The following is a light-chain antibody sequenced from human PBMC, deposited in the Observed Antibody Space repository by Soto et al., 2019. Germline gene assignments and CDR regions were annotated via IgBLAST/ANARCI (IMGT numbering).Light chain of an antibody. Sequence: EIVLTQSPATLSLSPWERATLSCRASQSVSSYLAWYQQKPGQAPRLLIYDASNRATGIPARFSGRGSGTDFTLSISSLEPEDFAVYYCQQRSNWPPAITFGHGTRLEIK. CDR2: DAS. CDR3: QQRSNWPPAIT. V-gene: IGKV3-11*01. CDR1: QSVSSY. J-gene: IGKJ5*01.